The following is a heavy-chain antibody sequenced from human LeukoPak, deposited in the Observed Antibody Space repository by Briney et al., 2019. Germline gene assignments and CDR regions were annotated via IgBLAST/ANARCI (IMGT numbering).Heavy chain of an antibody. Sequence: ASVKVSCKASGYTFTGYYMHWVRQASGQGLEWMGWINPNTGGTNYAQKFQGRVTMTTDTSISTAYMELSSLRSDDTAVYYCASGPSDLGSSSQYWGQGTLVTVSS. J-gene: IGHJ4*02. CDR1: GYTFTGYY. CDR2: INPNTGGT. V-gene: IGHV1-2*02. CDR3: ASGPSDLGSSSQY. D-gene: IGHD6-6*01.